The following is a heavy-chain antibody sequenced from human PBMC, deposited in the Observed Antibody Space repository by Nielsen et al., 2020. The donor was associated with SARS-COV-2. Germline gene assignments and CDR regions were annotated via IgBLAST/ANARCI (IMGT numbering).Heavy chain of an antibody. D-gene: IGHD4-17*01. CDR2: IKLDGSEK. J-gene: IGHJ4*02. Sequence: GESLKISCVVSGFNIRGYWMTWVHQAPGKGLEWVGNIKLDGSEKYYVDSVKGRFTISRDNARNTLYLQMNSLRVEDTAVYYCARVGFYGDPEYLDYWGPGTLVTVSS. CDR1: GFNIRGYW. CDR3: ARVGFYGDPEYLDY. V-gene: IGHV3-7*01.